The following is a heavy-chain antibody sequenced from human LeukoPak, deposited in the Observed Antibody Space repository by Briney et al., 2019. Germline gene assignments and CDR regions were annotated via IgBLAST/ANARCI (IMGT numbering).Heavy chain of an antibody. D-gene: IGHD5-24*01. CDR3: ARDRGATIPFYYYYYMDV. Sequence: GGSLRLSCAASGFIFSNYDMNWVRQAPGKGLEWISYISSSNTTVYYADSVKGRFTISRDNAKNSLYLQMSSLRVEDTAVYYCARDRGATIPFYYYYYMDVWGKGTTVTISS. J-gene: IGHJ6*03. CDR2: ISSSNTTV. CDR1: GFIFSNYD. V-gene: IGHV3-48*01.